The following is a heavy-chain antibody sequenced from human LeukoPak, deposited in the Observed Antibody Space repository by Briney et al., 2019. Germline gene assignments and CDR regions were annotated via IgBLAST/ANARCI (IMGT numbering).Heavy chain of an antibody. Sequence: PSQTLSLTRSVSGASLSSGGYHWSWIRQRPGKGLEWIGFIYFTGMILYNPSLKSRVTSSQDTSQNQFFLKMTSMTAADTAVYFCARTGYCSSSSCYEDYGMDVWGQGTTVTVS. CDR3: ARTGYCSSSSCYEDYGMDV. CDR1: GASLSSGGYH. D-gene: IGHD2-2*01. CDR2: IYFTGMI. J-gene: IGHJ6*02. V-gene: IGHV4-31*03.